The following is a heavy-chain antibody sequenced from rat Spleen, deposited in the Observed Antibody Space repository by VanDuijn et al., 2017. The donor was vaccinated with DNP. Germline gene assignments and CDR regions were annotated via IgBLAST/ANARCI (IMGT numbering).Heavy chain of an antibody. CDR1: GFIFSDYN. CDR3: AKPDY. Sequence: EVQLVESGGGVVQLGRSLKLSCAASGFIFSDYNMAWVRQAPKKGLEWVASINYDGTNTDYRDSVKGRFTVSRNNAKSTLYLQMDSLRSEDTATYYCAKPDYWGQGVMVTVSS. CDR2: INYDGTNT. V-gene: IGHV5-7*01. J-gene: IGHJ2*01.